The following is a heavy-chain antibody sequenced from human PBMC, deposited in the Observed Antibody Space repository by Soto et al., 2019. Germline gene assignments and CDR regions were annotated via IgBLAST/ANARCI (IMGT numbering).Heavy chain of an antibody. CDR3: ARTYSAYDAVRG. V-gene: IGHV4-59*08. J-gene: IGHJ4*02. Sequence: QVQLQESGPGLVEPSETLSLTCTVSGGSISGYYWSWIRQPPGKALEWIGHVYYVGSTKYNPSLEGRLTISLDTSKNQVSLKLSSVTAADTAIYYCARTYSAYDAVRGWGQGTLVTVSS. CDR1: GGSISGYY. D-gene: IGHD5-12*01. CDR2: VYYVGST.